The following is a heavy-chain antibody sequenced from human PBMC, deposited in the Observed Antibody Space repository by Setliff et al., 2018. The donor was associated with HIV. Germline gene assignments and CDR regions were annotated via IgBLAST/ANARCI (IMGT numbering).Heavy chain of an antibody. Sequence: ASVKVSCKASGYTFTGYYMHWVRQAPGQGLEWMGRINPNSGGTNYAQKFQGRVTMTRDTSISTAYMELSRLRSDDTAVYYCAGSNYYYYYGMDVWGQGTTVTVSS. J-gene: IGHJ6*02. CDR3: AGSNYYYYYGMDV. V-gene: IGHV1-2*06. CDR2: INPNSGGT. CDR1: GYTFTGYY. D-gene: IGHD4-4*01.